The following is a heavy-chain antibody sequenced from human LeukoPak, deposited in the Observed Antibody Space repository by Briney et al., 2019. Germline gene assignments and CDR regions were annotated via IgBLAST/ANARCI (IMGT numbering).Heavy chain of an antibody. V-gene: IGHV4-59*01. Sequence: ESSETLSLTCTVSGGSISSYYWSWIRQPPGKGLEWIGYSYYSGSTNYNPSLKSRVTISVDTSKNQFSLKLTSVTAADTAVYYCARTTEGGYTYGYFYYYYMDVWGKGTTVTISS. CDR2: SYYSGST. CDR1: GGSISSYY. CDR3: ARTTEGGYTYGYFYYYYMDV. J-gene: IGHJ6*03. D-gene: IGHD5-18*01.